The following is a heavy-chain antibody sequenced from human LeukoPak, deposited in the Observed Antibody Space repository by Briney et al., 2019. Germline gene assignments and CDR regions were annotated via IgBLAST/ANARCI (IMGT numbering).Heavy chain of an antibody. CDR3: ARLPNDYGDYVDY. D-gene: IGHD4-17*01. J-gene: IGHJ4*02. Sequence: PSETLSLTCTVSGGSICSRTYYWGWRRPPPGKGLGWVGSIYYSGSTYYNPSLKSRVTISVDTSKNPFSLELTSVTAADTAVYYCARLPNDYGDYVDYWGQGTLVTGPS. CDR2: IYYSGST. CDR1: GGSICSRTYY. V-gene: IGHV4-39*01.